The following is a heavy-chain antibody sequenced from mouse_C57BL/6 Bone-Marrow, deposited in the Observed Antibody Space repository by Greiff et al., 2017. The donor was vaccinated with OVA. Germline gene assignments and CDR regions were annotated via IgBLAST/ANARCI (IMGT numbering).Heavy chain of an antibody. CDR3: ARHFYYAMEY. J-gene: IGHJ4*01. CDR1: GYAFSSYW. V-gene: IGHV1-80*01. CDR2: IYPGDGDT. Sequence: QVQLKESGAELVKPGASVKISCKASGYAFSSYWMNWVKQRPGKGLEWIGQIYPGDGDTNYNGKFKGKATLTADKTSSTAYMQLSSLTSEDSAVYFCARHFYYAMEYWGQGASVTVSS.